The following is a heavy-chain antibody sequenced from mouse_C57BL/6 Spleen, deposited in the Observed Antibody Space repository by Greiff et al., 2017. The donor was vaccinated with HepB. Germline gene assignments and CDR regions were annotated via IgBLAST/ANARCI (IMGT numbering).Heavy chain of an antibody. CDR3: AREGDYDWYFDY. J-gene: IGHJ2*01. Sequence: VQLQQSGAELVRPGTSVKVSCKASGYAFTNYLIEWVKQRPGQGLEWIGVINPGSGGTNYNEKFKGKATLTADKSSSTAYMQLSSLTSEDSAVYFCAREGDYDWYFDYRGQGTTLTVSS. CDR2: INPGSGGT. V-gene: IGHV1-54*01. D-gene: IGHD2-4*01. CDR1: GYAFTNYL.